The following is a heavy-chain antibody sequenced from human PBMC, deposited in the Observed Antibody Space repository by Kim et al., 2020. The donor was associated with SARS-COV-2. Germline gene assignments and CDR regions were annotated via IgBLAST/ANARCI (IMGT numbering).Heavy chain of an antibody. V-gene: IGHV3-30*01. J-gene: IGHJ4*02. D-gene: IGHD5-18*01. Sequence: YADPVKGRFTISRDNSKNTLYLQVNSLRAEDTAVYYCARRGSTAIPYCFDCGGRGTLVTVSS. CDR3: ARRGSTAIPYCFDC.